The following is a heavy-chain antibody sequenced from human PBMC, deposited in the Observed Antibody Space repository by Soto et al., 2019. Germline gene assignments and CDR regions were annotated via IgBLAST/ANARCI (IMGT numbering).Heavy chain of an antibody. Sequence: SVKVSCKASGGSFGNSAINWVRQTPGQGLEWLGGFIPVYRTLNYAQKFQGRVTITADESTGTAYMTLSSLASDDTAVYYCATGVVWIGYFTVGSWGRGPRVTVSS. V-gene: IGHV1-69*13. CDR3: ATGVVWIGYFTVGS. CDR2: FIPVYRTL. J-gene: IGHJ5*02. D-gene: IGHD3-3*01. CDR1: GGSFGNSA.